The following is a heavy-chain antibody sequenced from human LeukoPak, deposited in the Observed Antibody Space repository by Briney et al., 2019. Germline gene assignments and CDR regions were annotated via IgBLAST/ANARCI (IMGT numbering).Heavy chain of an antibody. CDR1: GYTFTSYA. D-gene: IGHD3-22*01. Sequence: ASVKVSCKASGYTFTSYAMHWVRQAPGQRLEWMGWINAGNGNTKYSQKFQGRVTITRDTSASTAYMELSSLRSEDTAVYYCARDARYYCDSSGYPKIEYYFDYWGQGTLVTVSS. CDR2: INAGNGNT. V-gene: IGHV1-3*01. J-gene: IGHJ4*02. CDR3: ARDARYYCDSSGYPKIEYYFDY.